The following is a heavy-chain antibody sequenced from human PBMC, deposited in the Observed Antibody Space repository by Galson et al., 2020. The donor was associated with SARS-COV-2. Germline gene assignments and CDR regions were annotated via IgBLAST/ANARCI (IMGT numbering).Heavy chain of an antibody. D-gene: IGHD3-10*01. CDR2: ITATSSYL. CDR1: GFTFSAYT. CDR3: ARRLSAGTLGPFDI. Sequence: NSGGSLRLSCAASGFTFSAYTMNWVRQAPGRGLEWVSSITATSSYLYYADSVRGRFTISRDNAKNSLYLQMSSLRAEDTAVYYCARRLSAGTLGPFDIWGQGTMVTVSS. V-gene: IGHV3-21*01. J-gene: IGHJ3*02.